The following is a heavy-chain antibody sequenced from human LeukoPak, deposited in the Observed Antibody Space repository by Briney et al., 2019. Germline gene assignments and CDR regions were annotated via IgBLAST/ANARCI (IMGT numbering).Heavy chain of an antibody. CDR3: ARDLGVVVPAAICY. CDR1: GYTFTSYG. J-gene: IGHJ4*02. CDR2: ISAYNGNT. V-gene: IGHV1-18*01. Sequence: ASVKVSCKASGYTFTSYGISWVRQAPGQGLEWMGWISAYNGNTNYAQKLQGRVTMTTDTSTSTAYMELRSLRSDDTAVYYCARDLGVVVPAAICYWGQGTLVTVSS. D-gene: IGHD2-2*01.